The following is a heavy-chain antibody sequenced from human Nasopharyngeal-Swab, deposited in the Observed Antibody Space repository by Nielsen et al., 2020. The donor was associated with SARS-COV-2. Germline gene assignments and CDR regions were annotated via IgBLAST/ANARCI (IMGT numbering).Heavy chain of an antibody. D-gene: IGHD1-26*01. J-gene: IGHJ4*02. CDR3: ARDWELLGFDY. CDR1: GGSIGSGGYY. CDR2: IYYSGST. V-gene: IGHV4-30-4*08. Sequence: SETLSLTCTVSGGSIGSGGYYWSWIRQHPGKGLEWIGYIYYSGSTYYNPSLKSRVTISVDTSKNQFSLKLSSVTAADTAVYYCARDWELLGFDYWGQGTLVTVSS.